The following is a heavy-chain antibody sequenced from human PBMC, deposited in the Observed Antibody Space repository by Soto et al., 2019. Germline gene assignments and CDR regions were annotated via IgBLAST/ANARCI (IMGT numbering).Heavy chain of an antibody. CDR3: ARAGNHLNGGMDV. V-gene: IGHV1-2*04. CDR2: INPNSGGT. Sequence: ASVKVSCKASGYTFTGYYMHWVRQAPGQGLEWMGWINPNSGGTNYAQKFQGWVTMTRDTSISTAYMELSRLRSDDTAVYYCARAGNHLNGGMDVWGQGTTVTVSS. J-gene: IGHJ6*02. CDR1: GYTFTGYY.